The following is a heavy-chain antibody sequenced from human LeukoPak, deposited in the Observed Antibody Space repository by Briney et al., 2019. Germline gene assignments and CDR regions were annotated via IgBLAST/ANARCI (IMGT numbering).Heavy chain of an antibody. D-gene: IGHD1-26*01. V-gene: IGHV1-18*01. Sequence: GASVKVSCKASGYTITRHRISWVRQAPGQGLEWMGWISAYNGNTKYAQKLQGRVTMTTDKSTSTAYMELRGLRCDDTAVYYCARDQGSYSAFDYWGQGTLVTVSS. CDR3: ARDQGSYSAFDY. CDR2: ISAYNGNT. J-gene: IGHJ4*02. CDR1: GYTITRHR.